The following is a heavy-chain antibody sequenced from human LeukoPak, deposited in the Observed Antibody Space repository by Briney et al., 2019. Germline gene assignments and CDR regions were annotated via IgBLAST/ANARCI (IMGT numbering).Heavy chain of an antibody. J-gene: IGHJ3*02. CDR3: ARIDIAVASAFILDAFGI. D-gene: IGHD2-2*01. V-gene: IGHV3-74*01. CDR1: GFTFSSYW. Sequence: PGGSLRLSCAASGFTFSSYWMHWVRQAPGKGLVWVARISSGGRSTSYADSVKGRFTISRDNAKSTGFLQMNSLRTEDTAVYYCARIDIAVASAFILDAFGIWGQGTMVTVSS. CDR2: ISSGGRST.